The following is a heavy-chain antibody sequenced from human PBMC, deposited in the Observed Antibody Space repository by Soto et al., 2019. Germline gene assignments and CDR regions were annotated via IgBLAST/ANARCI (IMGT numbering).Heavy chain of an antibody. V-gene: IGHV4-31*03. CDR3: ARELWIQLSYWFDP. Sequence: PSETLSLTCTVSGGSISSGGYYWSWIRQHPGKGLEWIGYIYYSGSTYYNPSLKSRVTIAVDTSKNQFPLKLSSVTAADTAVYYCARELWIQLSYWFDPWGQGTLVTVSS. CDR2: IYYSGST. CDR1: GGSISSGGYY. D-gene: IGHD5-18*01. J-gene: IGHJ5*02.